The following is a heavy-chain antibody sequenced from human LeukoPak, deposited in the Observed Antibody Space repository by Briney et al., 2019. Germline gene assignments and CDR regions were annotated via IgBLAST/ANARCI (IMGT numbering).Heavy chain of an antibody. CDR1: GGTFSSYA. Sequence: ASVKVSCKASGGTFSSYAISWVRQAPGQGLEWMGGIIPIFGTANYAQKFQGRVTITADKSTSTAYMELSSLRSEDTAVYYCARETLSGSNSGMDVWGKGTTVTVSS. V-gene: IGHV1-69*06. J-gene: IGHJ6*04. CDR2: IIPIFGTA. D-gene: IGHD3-10*01. CDR3: ARETLSGSNSGMDV.